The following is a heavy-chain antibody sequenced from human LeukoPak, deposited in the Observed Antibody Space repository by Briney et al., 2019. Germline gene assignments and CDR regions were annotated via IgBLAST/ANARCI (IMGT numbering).Heavy chain of an antibody. CDR2: IYSGGST. CDR1: GFTVSSSY. V-gene: IGHV3-53*01. J-gene: IGHJ4*02. Sequence: PGGSLRLSCAASGFTVSSSYMSWVRQAPGKGLEWVSVIYSGGSTYYADSVKGRFTISRDNSKNTLYLQMNSLRAEDTAVYYCARLLVYSAGDDYWGQGTLVTVSS. D-gene: IGHD4-11*01. CDR3: ARLLVYSAGDDY.